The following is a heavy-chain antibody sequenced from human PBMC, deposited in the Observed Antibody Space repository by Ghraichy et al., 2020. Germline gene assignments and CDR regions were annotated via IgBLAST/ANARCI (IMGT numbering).Heavy chain of an antibody. Sequence: GGSLRLSCAASGFTFSSYAMSWVRQAPGKRLEWVSAISGSGGSTYYADSVKGRFTISRDNSKNTLYLQMNSLRAEDTAVYYCAKEGVYDSSGYYYAYDDYWGQGTLVTVSS. CDR1: GFTFSSYA. J-gene: IGHJ4*02. D-gene: IGHD3-22*01. V-gene: IGHV3-23*01. CDR3: AKEGVYDSSGYYYAYDDY. CDR2: ISGSGGST.